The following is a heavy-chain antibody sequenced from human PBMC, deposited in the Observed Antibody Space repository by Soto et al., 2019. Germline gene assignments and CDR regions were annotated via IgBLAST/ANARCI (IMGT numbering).Heavy chain of an antibody. J-gene: IGHJ4*02. V-gene: IGHV1-69*02. Sequence: QVQLVQSGAELKKPGSSVKVSCKASGDTFSFYTINWVRQAPGLGLEWMGRVNPILSMSNYAQKFQGRVTMPADKSTSRAYRERRSLRREDTAFYECATSYGSGYRAFDYWGQGALVTVSS. CDR3: ATSYGSGYRAFDY. CDR1: GDTFSFYT. CDR2: VNPILSMS. D-gene: IGHD3-10*01.